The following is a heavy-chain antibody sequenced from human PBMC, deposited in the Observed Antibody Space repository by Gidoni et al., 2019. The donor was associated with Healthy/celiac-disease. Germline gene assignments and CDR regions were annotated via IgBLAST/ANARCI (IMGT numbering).Heavy chain of an antibody. CDR1: GYTFTSYD. Sequence: QLKLVQSGAEVKKPGASVKVSCKASGYTFTSYDMNWVRQATGQVLEWMGWMTPNIGNTGYAQKFQGRVTMSSNTSIGTAYMELSSLRSQDTAVYYCVQGDVSMEWLTLVWGQGTQVTVSS. V-gene: IGHV1-8*01. D-gene: IGHD3-3*01. J-gene: IGHJ4*02. CDR2: MTPNIGNT. CDR3: VQGDVSMEWLTLV.